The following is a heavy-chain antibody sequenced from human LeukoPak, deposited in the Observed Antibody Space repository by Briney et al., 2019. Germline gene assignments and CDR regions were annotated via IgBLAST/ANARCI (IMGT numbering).Heavy chain of an antibody. D-gene: IGHD4-17*01. V-gene: IGHV4-31*03. CDR1: GGSISSGGYY. CDR2: IYYNGGT. CDR3: ARGRDYGYFDY. J-gene: IGHJ4*02. Sequence: PSETLSLTCTVSGGSISSGGYYWSWIRQHPGKGLEWIGYIYYNGGTSYNPSLKSRVSISVNTSKIQFSPKLSSVTAADTAVYYCARGRDYGYFDYWGQGTLVTVSS.